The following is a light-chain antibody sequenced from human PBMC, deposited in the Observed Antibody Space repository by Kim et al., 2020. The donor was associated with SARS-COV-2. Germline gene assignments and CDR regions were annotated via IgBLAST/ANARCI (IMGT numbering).Light chain of an antibody. CDR3: NSRDSSGNHLV. Sequence: SSELTQDPAVSVALGQTVRITCQGDSLRSYYASWYQQKPGQASVLVIYGKNNRPSGIPDRFSGSSSGNTASLTITGAQAEDEADYYCNSRDSSGNHLVFGAGTQLTVL. J-gene: IGLJ2*01. V-gene: IGLV3-19*01. CDR2: GKN. CDR1: SLRSYY.